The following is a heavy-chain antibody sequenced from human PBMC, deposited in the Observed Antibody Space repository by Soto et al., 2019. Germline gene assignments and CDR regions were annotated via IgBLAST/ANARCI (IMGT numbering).Heavy chain of an antibody. D-gene: IGHD3-3*01. V-gene: IGHV4-31*03. J-gene: IGHJ6*02. CDR2: IYYSGST. CDR1: GGSISSGGYY. CDR3: ARDPYDFWSGFVNGMDV. Sequence: SETLSLTCTVSGGSISSGGYYWSWIRQHPGKGLEWIGYIYYSGSTYYNPSLKSRVTISVDTSKNQFSLKLSSVTAADTAVYYCARDPYDFWSGFVNGMDVWGQGTTVTVSS.